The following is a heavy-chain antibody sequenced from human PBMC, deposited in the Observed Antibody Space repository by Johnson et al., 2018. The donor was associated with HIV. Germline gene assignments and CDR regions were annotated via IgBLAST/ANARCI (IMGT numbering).Heavy chain of an antibody. V-gene: IGHV3-30-3*01. CDR2: ISYDGSNK. D-gene: IGHD4-11*01. CDR1: GFTFSSYA. Sequence: HVQLVESGGGVVQPGRSLRLSCAASGFTFSSYAMHWVRQAPGKGLEWVAVISYDGSNKYYADSVKGRFTISRDSSKNTLYLQMNSLSAEDTAVYYCGRDINYSNYVTDAFDIWGQGTMVTVSS. CDR3: GRDINYSNYVTDAFDI. J-gene: IGHJ3*02.